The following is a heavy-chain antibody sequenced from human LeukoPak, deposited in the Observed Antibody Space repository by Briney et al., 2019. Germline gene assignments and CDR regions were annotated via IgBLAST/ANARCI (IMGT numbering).Heavy chain of an antibody. CDR2: INRSGST. D-gene: IGHD2-2*01. Sequence: PSETLSLTCAVYGGSFSGYFWSWIRQPPGKGLEWIGEINRSGSTTYNPSLKSRVTISVDTSKNQFSLKLSSVTAADTAVYYCAGGDIVVVPAADLGYYFDYWGQGTLVTVSS. V-gene: IGHV4-34*01. CDR1: GGSFSGYF. CDR3: AGGDIVVVPAADLGYYFDY. J-gene: IGHJ4*02.